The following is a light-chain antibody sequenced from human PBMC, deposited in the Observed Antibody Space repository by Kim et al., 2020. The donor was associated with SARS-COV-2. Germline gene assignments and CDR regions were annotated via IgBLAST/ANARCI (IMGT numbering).Light chain of an antibody. CDR1: QSIGSW. V-gene: IGKV1-5*01. CDR3: QQYNGY. J-gene: IGKJ2*01. CDR2: DAS. Sequence: DIQMTQSPSTLSASVGDRVTITCRASQSIGSWLAWYQQKPGKAPKFLIYDASSLESGVPSRFSGSGSGTEFTLTISSLQPDDFATYYCQQYNGYFGQGTKLEI.